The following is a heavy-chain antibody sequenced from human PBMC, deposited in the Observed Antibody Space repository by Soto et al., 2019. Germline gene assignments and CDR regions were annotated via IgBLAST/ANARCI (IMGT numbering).Heavy chain of an antibody. CDR3: AKERAVVVPDTITYFGMDV. CDR2: ISWDGNST. CDR1: GFTFDDYT. D-gene: IGHD2-2*01. J-gene: IGHJ6*02. Sequence: GGSLRLSCAASGFTFDDYTLHWVRQAPGKGLEWVSLISWDGNSTYYADSVKGRFTISRDNIKNSLYLQMNSLRSEDTALYYCAKERAVVVPDTITYFGMDVWGQGTTVTVSS. V-gene: IGHV3-43*01.